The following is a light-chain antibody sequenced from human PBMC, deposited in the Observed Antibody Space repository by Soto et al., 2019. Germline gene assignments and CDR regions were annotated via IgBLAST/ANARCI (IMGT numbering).Light chain of an antibody. CDR1: QYINNY. CDR3: QQSYSLAVT. V-gene: IGKV1-39*01. Sequence: DIQMSQAPSSLSASVGDRVTIACRTSQYINNYLIWYQKKPGKDPNLLIYAASSLQSGVPSRFSGRGSGTDLTLTNSSLQPEDFATYHCQQSYSLAVTFGQGTRRGI. J-gene: IGKJ5*01. CDR2: AAS.